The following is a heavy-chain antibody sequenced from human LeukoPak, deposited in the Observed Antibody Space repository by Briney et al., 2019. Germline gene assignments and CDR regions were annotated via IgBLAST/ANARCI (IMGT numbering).Heavy chain of an antibody. CDR2: IKQDGGEK. V-gene: IGHV3-7*01. J-gene: IGHJ4*02. CDR3: ARARASGRSGFDY. D-gene: IGHD2-15*01. Sequence: PGGSLRLSCVDSGITFSRYWMSWVRQAPGKGLEWVANIKQDGGEKYYVDSVKGRFTISRDNAKNSLYLQMNSLRDEDTAVYYCARARASGRSGFDYWGQGTLVTVSS. CDR1: GITFSRYW.